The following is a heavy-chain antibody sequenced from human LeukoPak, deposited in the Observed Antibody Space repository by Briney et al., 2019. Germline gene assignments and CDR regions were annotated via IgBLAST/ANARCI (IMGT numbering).Heavy chain of an antibody. Sequence: PAGTLSHTVTVTGGSISSYYWSWIRQPPGKGLEWMGYIYYSRSTNYNPSLNSRVTISVGTSQNQFSLKLNSEPDADTAVYYCARVTMVRGVSDAFDIWGQGTMVSVSS. V-gene: IGHV4-59*01. CDR3: ARVTMVRGVSDAFDI. J-gene: IGHJ3*02. CDR2: IYYSRST. CDR1: GGSISSYY. D-gene: IGHD3-10*01.